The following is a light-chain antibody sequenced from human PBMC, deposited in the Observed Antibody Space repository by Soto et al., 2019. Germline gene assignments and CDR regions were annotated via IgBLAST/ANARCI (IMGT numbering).Light chain of an antibody. J-gene: IGLJ1*01. Sequence: QSVLTKPAAGYGSAGQWIAISYTGTSRDIGAYNYVSWYQQHPGKVPKLLIYDVSNRPSGISNRFSGSKSGNTASLTISGLQAEDEADYYCSSYTDTRIYVFGPGTKVTVL. CDR1: SRDIGAYNY. CDR2: DVS. CDR3: SSYTDTRIYV. V-gene: IGLV2-14*03.